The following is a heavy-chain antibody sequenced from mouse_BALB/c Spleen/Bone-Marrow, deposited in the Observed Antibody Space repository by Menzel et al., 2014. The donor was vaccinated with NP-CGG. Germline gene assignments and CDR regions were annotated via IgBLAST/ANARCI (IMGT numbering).Heavy chain of an antibody. CDR1: GFNIKDTY. V-gene: IGHV14-3*02. Sequence: VQLQQSGAELVKPGASVKLSCTASGFNIKDTYMHWVKQRPEQGLEWIGRIDPANGNTKYDPKFQGKATITADTSSNTAYLRLSSLTSEDTAVYYGARGEYYARDYWGQGTSVTVSS. J-gene: IGHJ4*01. CDR3: ARGEYYARDY. CDR2: IDPANGNT.